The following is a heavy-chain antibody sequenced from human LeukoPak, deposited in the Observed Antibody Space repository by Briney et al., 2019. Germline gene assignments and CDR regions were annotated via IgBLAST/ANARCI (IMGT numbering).Heavy chain of an antibody. Sequence: ASVKVSCKASGYTFTGHYIHWLRQAPGQGLEWMGWINPNSGGTKYAKKFQGRVTVTRDTSTSTAYMELSGLRADDTAAYYCARVEYCTKGVCINFDLWGQGTLVTVSS. V-gene: IGHV1-2*02. CDR3: ARVEYCTKGVCINFDL. CDR2: INPNSGGT. CDR1: GYTFTGHY. D-gene: IGHD2-8*01. J-gene: IGHJ4*02.